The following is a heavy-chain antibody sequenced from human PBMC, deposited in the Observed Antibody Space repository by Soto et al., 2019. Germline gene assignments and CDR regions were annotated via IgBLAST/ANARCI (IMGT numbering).Heavy chain of an antibody. J-gene: IGHJ6*02. CDR1: GGTLRSHA. V-gene: IGHV1-69*01. CDR2: IIPIFGSP. CDR3: AGTVELPYYHGLDV. D-gene: IGHD1-7*01. Sequence: QVQLVQSGAEVKKPGSSVRVSCKASGGTLRSHAISWVRQAPGQGLEWMGGIIPIFGSPNYAQKFQGRVTITADESSISAYMELSSLRSEDTAVSYCAGTVELPYYHGLDVCGQGTTVTVSS.